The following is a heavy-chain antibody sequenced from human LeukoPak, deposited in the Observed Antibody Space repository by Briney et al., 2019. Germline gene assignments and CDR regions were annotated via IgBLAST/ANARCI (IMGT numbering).Heavy chain of an antibody. CDR3: ARGRANWYEDY. D-gene: IGHD6-13*01. Sequence: GGSLRLSCAASGFTFSSYSFNWVRQVPGKGLEWVSSITTTFYTYYTDSVKGRFTISRDNAKNSLYLQMISLRAEDTAVYYWARGRANWYEDYWGQEPLVTVS. CDR2: ITTTFYT. J-gene: IGHJ4*02. V-gene: IGHV3-21*01. CDR1: GFTFSSYS.